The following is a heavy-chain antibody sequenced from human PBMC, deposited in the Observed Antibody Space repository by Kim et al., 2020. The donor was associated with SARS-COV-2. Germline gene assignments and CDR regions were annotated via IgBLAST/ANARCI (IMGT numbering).Heavy chain of an antibody. CDR1: GFTFSSYA. J-gene: IGHJ5*02. Sequence: GGSLRLSCAASGFTFSSYAMSWVRQAPGKGLEWVSAISGSGGSTYYADSVKGRFTISRDNSKNTLYLQMNSLRAEDTAVYYCAKDPIWFGDAWGFDPWGQGTLVTVSS. CDR2: ISGSGGST. V-gene: IGHV3-23*01. CDR3: AKDPIWFGDAWGFDP. D-gene: IGHD3-10*01.